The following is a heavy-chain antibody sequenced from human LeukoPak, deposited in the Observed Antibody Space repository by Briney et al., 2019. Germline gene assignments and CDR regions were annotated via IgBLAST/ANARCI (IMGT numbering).Heavy chain of an antibody. J-gene: IGHJ6*03. V-gene: IGHV4-30-4*02. CDR3: AKTGTPVKIEEVPVGPYFYYMDV. Sequence: SETLSLTCSVSGDSISSRDYYWSWIRQPPGKGLEWIGYIYYSGSTSYNPSLKSRVTISVDTSKNQFSLKLSSVTAADTAVYYCAKTGTPVKIEEVPVGPYFYYMDVWGKGTTVTVSS. D-gene: IGHD2-2*01. CDR2: IYYSGST. CDR1: GDSISSRDYY.